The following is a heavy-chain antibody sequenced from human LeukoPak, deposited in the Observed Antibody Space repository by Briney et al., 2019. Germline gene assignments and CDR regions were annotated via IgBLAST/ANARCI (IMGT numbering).Heavy chain of an antibody. V-gene: IGHV1-69*05. CDR2: IIPIFGTA. D-gene: IGHD4-17*01. CDR3: ASHDYGDYGWFDP. J-gene: IGHJ5*02. Sequence: ASVKVSCKASGGTFSSYAISWVRQAPGQGLEWMGGIIPIFGTANYAQKFQGRVTITTDESTSTAYMELSSLRSEDTAMYYCASHDYGDYGWFDPWGQGTLVTVSS. CDR1: GGTFSSYA.